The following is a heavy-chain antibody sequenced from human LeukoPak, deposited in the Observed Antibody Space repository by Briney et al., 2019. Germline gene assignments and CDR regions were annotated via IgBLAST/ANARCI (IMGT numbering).Heavy chain of an antibody. J-gene: IGHJ5*02. CDR1: GDSLSSSSHH. Sequence: SETLSLTCTVSGDSLSSSSHHWGWIRQPPGKGLEWVGSIYYSGSTQSNPSLKSRVTISEDTSKNQISLKLSSVTAGDTAVYYCARALPAGAAFDPWGEGALVIVSS. V-gene: IGHV4-39*07. CDR2: IYYSGST. CDR3: ARALPAGAAFDP. D-gene: IGHD3-10*01.